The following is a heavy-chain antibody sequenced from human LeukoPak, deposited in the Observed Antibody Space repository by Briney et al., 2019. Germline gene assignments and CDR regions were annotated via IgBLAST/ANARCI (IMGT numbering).Heavy chain of an antibody. CDR1: GFTFSSYA. D-gene: IGHD2-21*02. Sequence: GGPLRLSCAASGFTFSSYAMHWVRQAPGKGLEWVAVISYDGSNKYYADSVKGRFTISRDNSKNTLYLQMNSLRAEDTAVYYCARGLTRNWFDPWGQGTLVTVSS. CDR3: ARGLTRNWFDP. V-gene: IGHV3-30*01. CDR2: ISYDGSNK. J-gene: IGHJ5*02.